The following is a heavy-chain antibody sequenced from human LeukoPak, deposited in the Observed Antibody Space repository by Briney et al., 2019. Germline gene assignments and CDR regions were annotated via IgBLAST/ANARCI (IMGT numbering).Heavy chain of an antibody. J-gene: IGHJ1*01. CDR2: ISGSGGST. D-gene: IGHD3-22*01. CDR3: AKDSSMIGGEYFQH. Sequence: GGSLRLSCAASGFTFSSYAMSWIRQAPGKGLEWVSAISGSGGSTYYADSVKGRFTISRDNSKNTLYLQMNSLRAEDTAVYYCAKDSSMIGGEYFQHWGQGTLVTVSS. V-gene: IGHV3-23*01. CDR1: GFTFSSYA.